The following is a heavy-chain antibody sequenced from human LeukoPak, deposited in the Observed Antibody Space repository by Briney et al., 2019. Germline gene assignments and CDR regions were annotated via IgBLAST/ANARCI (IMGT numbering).Heavy chain of an antibody. CDR1: GFTFSSYA. CDR3: ANPNRSGFYFSIRFDY. V-gene: IGHV3-23*01. J-gene: IGHJ4*02. CDR2: MSGIGGTT. Sequence: TGGSLRLSCTASGFTFSSYAMSWVRQAPGKGLEWVSVMSGIGGTTYYADSVKGRFTVSRDNSKHTVYLQMNSLRAEDTAVYYCANPNRSGFYFSIRFDYWGQGTLVTVSS. D-gene: IGHD3-22*01.